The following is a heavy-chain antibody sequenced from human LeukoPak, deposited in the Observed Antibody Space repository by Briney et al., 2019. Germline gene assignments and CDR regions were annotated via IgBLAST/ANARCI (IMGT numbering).Heavy chain of an antibody. CDR1: GFTFSSYA. J-gene: IGHJ6*03. Sequence: PGGSLRLSCAASGFTFSSYAMSWVRQAPGKGLEWVSANSGSGGSTYYADSVKGRFTISRDNSKNTLYLQMNSLRAEDTAVYYCAKVSAPITMIVDYMDVWGKGTTVTVSS. CDR2: NSGSGGST. CDR3: AKVSAPITMIVDYMDV. D-gene: IGHD3-22*01. V-gene: IGHV3-23*01.